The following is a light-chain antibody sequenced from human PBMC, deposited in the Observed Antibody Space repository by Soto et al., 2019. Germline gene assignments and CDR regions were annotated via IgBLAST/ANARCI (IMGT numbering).Light chain of an antibody. CDR2: GAS. Sequence: ELVMTQSPATLSVSPGGRATLSCRASQSISGPLAWYPQKPGQAPRLLIYGASTRATSFLAMFSGSGSGTGFTLTISGLQSEDFAVYYCQQYNNWPWTFGQGTKVDIK. V-gene: IGKV3-15*01. CDR1: QSISGP. CDR3: QQYNNWPWT. J-gene: IGKJ1*01.